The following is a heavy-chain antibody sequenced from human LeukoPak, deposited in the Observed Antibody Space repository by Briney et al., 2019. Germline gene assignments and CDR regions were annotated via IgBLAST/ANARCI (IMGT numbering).Heavy chain of an antibody. CDR2: IRYDGSKE. CDR3: AKQGSYCMDY. Sequence: PGGSLRLSCAASGFSVSNYNIDWVRQAPGKGMEWVSFIRYDGSKEDFADSVRGRFTVSRDNSENTVYLQMNSLRPEDTAIYYCAKQGSYCMDYWGQGTLVTVSS. J-gene: IGHJ4*02. V-gene: IGHV3-30*02. CDR1: GFSVSNYN. D-gene: IGHD3-10*01.